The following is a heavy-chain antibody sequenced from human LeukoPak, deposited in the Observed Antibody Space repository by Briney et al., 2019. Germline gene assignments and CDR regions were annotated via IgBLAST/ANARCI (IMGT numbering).Heavy chain of an antibody. CDR3: ARVKDDYVWGSYSY. CDR2: INPNSGGT. Sequence: ASVKVSCKASGYTFTGYYMHRVRPAPGQGLEWMGRINPNSGGTNYAQKFQGRVTMTRDTSISTAYMELSRLRSDDTAVYYCARVKDDYVWGSYSYWGQGTLVTVSS. CDR1: GYTFTGYY. D-gene: IGHD3-16*01. J-gene: IGHJ4*02. V-gene: IGHV1-2*06.